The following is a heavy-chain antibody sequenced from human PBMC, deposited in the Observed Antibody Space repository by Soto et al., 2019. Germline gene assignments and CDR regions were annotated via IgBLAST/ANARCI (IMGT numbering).Heavy chain of an antibody. CDR1: GFTFDTAW. D-gene: IGHD2-15*01. Sequence: GGSLRLSCATPGFTFDTAWISWVRQAPGKGLEGVGRIKSKTDGGTTDYAAPVKGRFTISRDDSKTTLYLQMNSLKTEDTAVYYCTTDCSGGSCYPGAYYYYYGMDVWGQGTTVTVS. J-gene: IGHJ6*02. V-gene: IGHV3-15*01. CDR2: IKSKTDGGTT. CDR3: TTDCSGGSCYPGAYYYYYGMDV.